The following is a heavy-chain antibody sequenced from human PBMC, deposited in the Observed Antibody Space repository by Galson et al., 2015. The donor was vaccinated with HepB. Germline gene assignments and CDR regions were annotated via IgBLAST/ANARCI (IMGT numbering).Heavy chain of an antibody. J-gene: IGHJ4*02. Sequence: ETLSLTCAVYGGSFSGYYWSWIRQPPGKGLGWIGEINHSGSTNYNPSLKSRVTISVDTSKNQFSLKLSSVTAADTAVYYCARYRAYYYGSGSYYSRCYFDYWGQGTLVTVSS. D-gene: IGHD3-10*01. V-gene: IGHV4-34*01. CDR1: GGSFSGYY. CDR2: INHSGST. CDR3: ARYRAYYYGSGSYYSRCYFDY.